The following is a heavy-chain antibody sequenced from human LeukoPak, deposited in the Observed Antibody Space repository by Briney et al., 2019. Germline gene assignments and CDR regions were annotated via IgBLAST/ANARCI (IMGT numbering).Heavy chain of an antibody. J-gene: IGHJ4*02. V-gene: IGHV3-21*01. D-gene: IGHD1-7*01. CDR1: GFTFSTYS. CDR2: ISTISAYI. CDR3: ARHGGLELREYYFDY. Sequence: PGGSLRLSCAASGFTFSTYSMNWVRQAPGKGLEWVASISTISAYIYYSDSIKGRFTISRDNAKNSLYLQMNSLRAEDTAVYYCARHGGLELREYYFDYWGQGALVTVSS.